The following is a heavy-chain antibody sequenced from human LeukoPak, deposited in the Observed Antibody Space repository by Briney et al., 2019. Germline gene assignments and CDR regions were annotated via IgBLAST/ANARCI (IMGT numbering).Heavy chain of an antibody. CDR1: GFTFSDHY. D-gene: IGHD4/OR15-4a*01. Sequence: GGSPRLSCAASGFTFSDHYVSWIRQAPGKGLEWISNIGGSGSPIYYADSVKGRFTISRDNAKNSLFLQMDSLRAEDTAVYYCARDRRPSVYGGLDNWGQGTLVTVSS. CDR2: IGGSGSPI. CDR3: ARDRRPSVYGGLDN. J-gene: IGHJ4*02. V-gene: IGHV3-11*04.